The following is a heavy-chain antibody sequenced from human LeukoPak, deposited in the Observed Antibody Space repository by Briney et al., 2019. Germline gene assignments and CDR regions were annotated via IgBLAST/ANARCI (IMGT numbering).Heavy chain of an antibody. CDR1: GGSISSYY. CDR3: ARATRPRGDFDY. D-gene: IGHD6-6*01. Sequence: SETLSLTCSVSGGSISSYYWSWIREPPGTGLEWIGYIYYSGRTSYNPSLKSRVTISVDTSKNQFSLRLSSVTAADTAVYYCARATRPRGDFDYWGQGTLVTVSS. V-gene: IGHV4-59*01. CDR2: IYYSGRT. J-gene: IGHJ4*02.